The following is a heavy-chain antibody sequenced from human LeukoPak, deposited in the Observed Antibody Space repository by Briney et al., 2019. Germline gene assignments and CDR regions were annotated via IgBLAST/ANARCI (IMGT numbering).Heavy chain of an antibody. V-gene: IGHV4-59*08. CDR2: LYYSGYS. CDR3: ARQGDYDNSGYLARYYFDY. Sequence: PSETLSLTCTVSGGSITSYYWAWLRQPPGKGLEWIGYLYYSGYSNYNPSLKSRVSMSVDTSKNQFSLKLTSVTAADTAVYYCARQGDYDNSGYLARYYFDYWGQGTLVTVSS. CDR1: GGSITSYY. J-gene: IGHJ4*02. D-gene: IGHD3-22*01.